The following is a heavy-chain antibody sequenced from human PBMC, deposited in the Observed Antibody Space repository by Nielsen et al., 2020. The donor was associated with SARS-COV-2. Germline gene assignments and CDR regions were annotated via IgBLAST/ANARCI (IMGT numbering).Heavy chain of an antibody. CDR1: GFTFGDAI. J-gene: IGHJ6*02. V-gene: IGHV3-73*01. CDR3: KHYYDMDV. CDR2: IRSKTNNYAT. Sequence: GGSLRLSCAPSGFTFGDAIIHWVRQASGKGLEWVGRIRSKTNNYATSYAASVKGRFTISRDESKNMAYLQMSRLKTDDTAVYYCKHYYDMDVWGQGTTVTVSS. D-gene: IGHD2-21*01.